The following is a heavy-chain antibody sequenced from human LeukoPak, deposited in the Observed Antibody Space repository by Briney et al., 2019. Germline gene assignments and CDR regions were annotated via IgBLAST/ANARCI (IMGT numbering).Heavy chain of an antibody. Sequence: SETLSLTCTVSGASITRGGYYWSWVRQHPGKGPEWIGHIYHSGSTYYNASLRSRLTISVDTSKNQFSLNLSSLTAADAAVYYCAWVPMGASYYYMDVWGKGTTVTVSS. CDR1: GASITRGGYY. D-gene: IGHD1-26*01. V-gene: IGHV4-31*03. CDR2: IYHSGST. CDR3: AWVPMGASYYYMDV. J-gene: IGHJ6*03.